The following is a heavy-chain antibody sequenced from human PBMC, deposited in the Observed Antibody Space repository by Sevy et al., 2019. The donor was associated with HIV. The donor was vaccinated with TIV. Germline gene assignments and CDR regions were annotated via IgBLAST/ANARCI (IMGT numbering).Heavy chain of an antibody. CDR1: GSGFRFDDYA. J-gene: IGHJ6*02. CDR3: AEDTVPVGYRFDYQYTYYYGMDV. D-gene: IGHD5-18*01. CDR2: ISWNGFST. Sequence: GGSLRLSCVASGSGFRFDDYAMNWVRQAPGKGLEWVAGISWNGFSTGYGDSVKGRATISRDNAKNSVYLQMNNLRDEDTALYYCAEDTVPVGYRFDYQYTYYYGMDVWGQGTTVTVSS. V-gene: IGHV3-9*01.